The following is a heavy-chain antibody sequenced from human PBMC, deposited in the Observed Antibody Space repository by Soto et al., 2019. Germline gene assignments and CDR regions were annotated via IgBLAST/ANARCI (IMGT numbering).Heavy chain of an antibody. J-gene: IGHJ6*02. V-gene: IGHV3-74*01. CDR2: INSDGTIT. CDR3: VRDPDQYSYYGFDV. D-gene: IGHD2-15*01. Sequence: EVQLVESGGDFVQPGGSLRLSCVASGFAFSSHWMYWVRQAPGKGLVWVSRINSDGTITTYADSVKGRFTISRDNAKNTMSLQMNSLRGEDTALYYCVRDPDQYSYYGFDVWGQGTTVIVS. CDR1: GFAFSSHW.